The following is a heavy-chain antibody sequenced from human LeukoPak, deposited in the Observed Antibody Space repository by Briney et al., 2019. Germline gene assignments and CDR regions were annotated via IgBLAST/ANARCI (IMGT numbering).Heavy chain of an antibody. Sequence: PGGSLRLSCAASGFTFSHYWMHWVRQAPGEGLVWVSRIHPDGSRTSYTDSVKGRFTISRDNAKNTLYLQMNSLRAEDSAVYFCAREQHYDDFDYWGQGILVTVSS. CDR2: IHPDGSRT. V-gene: IGHV3-74*01. D-gene: IGHD4-17*01. J-gene: IGHJ4*02. CDR3: AREQHYDDFDY. CDR1: GFTFSHYW.